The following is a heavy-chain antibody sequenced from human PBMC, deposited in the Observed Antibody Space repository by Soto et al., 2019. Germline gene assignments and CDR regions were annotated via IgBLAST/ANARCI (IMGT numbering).Heavy chain of an antibody. D-gene: IGHD5-18*01. CDR2: ISYDGSNK. CDR1: GFTFSSYA. CDR3: ARDPLWGTAMVLWYFDL. Sequence: QVQLVESGGGVVQPGRSLRLSCAASGFTFSSYAMQWVRQAPGKGLGWVAVISYDGSNKYYADSVKGRFTISRDNSKNTLYLQMNSLRAEDTAVYYCARDPLWGTAMVLWYFDLWGRVTLVTVSS. V-gene: IGHV3-30-3*01. J-gene: IGHJ2*01.